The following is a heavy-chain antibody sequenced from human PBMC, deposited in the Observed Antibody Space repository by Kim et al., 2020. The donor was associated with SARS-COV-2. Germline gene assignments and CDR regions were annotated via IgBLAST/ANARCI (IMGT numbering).Heavy chain of an antibody. J-gene: IGHJ6*02. Sequence: SETLSLTCTVSGGSISSSSYYWGWIRQPPGKGLEWIGSIYYSGSTYYNPSLKSRVTISVDTSKNQFSLKLSSVTAADTAVYYCARLVGCSSTSCFFDYYGMDVWGHGTPVTVSS. V-gene: IGHV4-39*01. CDR2: IYYSGST. CDR3: ARLVGCSSTSCFFDYYGMDV. D-gene: IGHD2-2*01. CDR1: GGSISSSSYY.